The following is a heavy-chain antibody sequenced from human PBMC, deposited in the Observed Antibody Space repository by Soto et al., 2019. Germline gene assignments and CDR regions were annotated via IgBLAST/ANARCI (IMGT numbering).Heavy chain of an antibody. Sequence: EVQLVESGGALVQPGGSLRLYCVASGFKFSIYSMNWIRQAPGKGLEWSAYITSDTKTIKYADSVKGRFTISRDNAKNSVYLQMNSLSDEDTAVYYCARSVEGHFDYWGQGAVVTVSS. D-gene: IGHD6-19*01. CDR3: ARSVEGHFDY. CDR2: ITSDTKTI. J-gene: IGHJ4*02. V-gene: IGHV3-48*02. CDR1: GFKFSIYS.